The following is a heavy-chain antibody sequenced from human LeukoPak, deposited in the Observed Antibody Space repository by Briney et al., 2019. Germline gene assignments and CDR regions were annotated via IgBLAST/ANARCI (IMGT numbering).Heavy chain of an antibody. D-gene: IGHD3-16*01. CDR2: IFHNGNT. CDR3: ARVGWGNVAAYPNWLDP. CDR1: GGSISSNSHY. J-gene: IGHJ5*02. V-gene: IGHV4-39*07. Sequence: SETLSLTCTVSGGSISSNSHYWGWIRQPPGTGLEWIANIFHNGNTAYNPSLKRRVTISINTSQNQLSLRLSSVTAADTAVYYCARVGWGNVAAYPNWLDPWGQGTVVTVSS.